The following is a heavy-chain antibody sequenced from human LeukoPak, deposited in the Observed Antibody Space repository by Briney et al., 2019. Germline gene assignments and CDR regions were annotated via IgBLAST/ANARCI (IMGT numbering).Heavy chain of an antibody. CDR2: IKQDGSET. J-gene: IGHJ4*02. V-gene: IGHV3-7*01. CDR3: ARIFNFWSGYYRDY. D-gene: IGHD3-3*01. CDR1: GFTFSSYW. Sequence: PGGSLRLSCAASGFTFSSYWMSWVRQAPGKGLEWVANIKQDGSETYYVDSVKGRFTISRDNAKNSLYLQMNSLRAEGTAVYYCARIFNFWSGYYRDYWGQGTLVTVSS.